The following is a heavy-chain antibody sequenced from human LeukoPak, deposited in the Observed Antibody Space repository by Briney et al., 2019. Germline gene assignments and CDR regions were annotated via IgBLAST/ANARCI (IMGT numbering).Heavy chain of an antibody. V-gene: IGHV3-23*01. CDR1: GFTFSSYA. D-gene: IGHD3-9*01. Sequence: PGGSLRLSCAASGFTFSSYAMSWVRQAPGKGLEWVLAISGSGGSTYYADSVKGRFTISRDNSKNTLYLQMNSLRAEDTAVYYCAKSPSVPRYFDWLLLYGMDVWGQGTTVTVSS. J-gene: IGHJ6*02. CDR3: AKSPSVPRYFDWLLLYGMDV. CDR2: ISGSGGST.